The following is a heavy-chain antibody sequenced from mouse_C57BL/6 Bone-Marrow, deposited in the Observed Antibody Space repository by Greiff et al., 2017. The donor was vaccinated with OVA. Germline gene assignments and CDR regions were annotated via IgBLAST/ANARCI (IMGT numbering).Heavy chain of an antibody. V-gene: IGHV1-15*01. CDR3: TRYYSNYGDFDY. CDR2: IDPETGGT. D-gene: IGHD2-5*01. Sequence: VQLVESGAELVRPGASVTLSCKASGYTFTDYEMHWVKQTPVHGLEWIGAIDPETGGTAYNQKFKGKAILTADKSSSTAYMELRSLTSEDSAVYYCTRYYSNYGDFDYWGQGTTLTVSS. J-gene: IGHJ2*01. CDR1: GYTFTDYE.